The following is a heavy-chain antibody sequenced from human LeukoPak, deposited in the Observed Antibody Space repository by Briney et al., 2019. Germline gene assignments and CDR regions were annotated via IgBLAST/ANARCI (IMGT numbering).Heavy chain of an antibody. Sequence: ASVKVSCKASGYAFSGYYIHWVRQAPGQGLEWMGWINPNSGGTNYAQKFQGRVTMTRDTSISTTYMELSRLRSDDTAVYYCARPPYSTGWYDYWGQGTLVTVSS. CDR3: ARPPYSTGWYDY. CDR1: GYAFSGYY. CDR2: INPNSGGT. V-gene: IGHV1-2*02. J-gene: IGHJ4*02. D-gene: IGHD6-19*01.